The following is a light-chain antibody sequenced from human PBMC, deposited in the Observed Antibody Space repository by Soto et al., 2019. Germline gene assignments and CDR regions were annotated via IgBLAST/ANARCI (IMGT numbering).Light chain of an antibody. Sequence: EIVLTQSPATLSLSPGERAALSCRASQSVSSYLAWYQQKPDQAPRLLIYDASKRATGIPVRFSGSGSGTDFTLTISSLEPEDFAVYFCQQRSTWPSTFGGGTKVEI. CDR3: QQRSTWPST. CDR1: QSVSSY. J-gene: IGKJ4*01. CDR2: DAS. V-gene: IGKV3-11*01.